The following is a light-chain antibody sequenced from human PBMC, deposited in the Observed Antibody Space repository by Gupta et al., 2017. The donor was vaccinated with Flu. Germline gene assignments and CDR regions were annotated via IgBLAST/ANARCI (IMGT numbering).Light chain of an antibody. CDR3: GAWDSSLSVAL. CDR2: DND. J-gene: IGLJ3*02. V-gene: IGLV1-51*01. Sequence: QSVLTQPPSVSAAPRQTVIIHCSGSSSNLGINYVSWYQQVPGAAPKLLIYDNDKRPSGIPDRFSGSKSGTSATLDITGLQTGDEADYYCGAWDSSLSVALFGGGTKLTVL. CDR1: SSNLGINY.